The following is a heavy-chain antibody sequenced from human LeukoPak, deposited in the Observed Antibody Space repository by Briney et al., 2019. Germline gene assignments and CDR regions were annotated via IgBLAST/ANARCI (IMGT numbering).Heavy chain of an antibody. CDR2: ISAYNGNT. CDR1: GYTFTSYG. Sequence: ASVKVSCKASGYTFTSYGISWVRQAPGQGLEWMGWISAYNGNTNYAQKLQGRVTMTTDTSTSTAYMELRSLRSDDTAVYYCARARLVTGLVIIFDYWGQGTLVTVSS. V-gene: IGHV1-18*01. J-gene: IGHJ4*02. CDR3: ARARLVTGLVIIFDY. D-gene: IGHD3-3*01.